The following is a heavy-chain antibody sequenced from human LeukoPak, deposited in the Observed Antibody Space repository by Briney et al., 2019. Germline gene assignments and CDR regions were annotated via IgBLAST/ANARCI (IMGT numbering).Heavy chain of an antibody. CDR2: ISSSSSYI. CDR3: ARDGDGDYVSDY. J-gene: IGHJ4*02. Sequence: GGSLRLSCAASGFTFSSYSMNWVRQAPGKGLEWVSSISSSSSYIYYADSVKGRFTISRDNAKNSLYLQMNRLRAEDTAVYYCARDGDGDYVSDYWGQGTLVTVSS. V-gene: IGHV3-21*01. CDR1: GFTFSSYS. D-gene: IGHD4-17*01.